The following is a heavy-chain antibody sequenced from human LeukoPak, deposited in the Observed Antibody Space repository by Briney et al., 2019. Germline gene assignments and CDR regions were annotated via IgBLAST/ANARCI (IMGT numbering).Heavy chain of an antibody. Sequence: GGSLRLSCAASGFTFSSYGMHWVRQAPGKGLEWVAVIWYDGSNKYYADSVKGRFTISRDNSKNTLYLQMNSLRAEDTAEYYCARDYSKWELLPDYWGQGTLVTVSS. J-gene: IGHJ4*02. V-gene: IGHV3-33*01. CDR1: GFTFSSYG. D-gene: IGHD1-26*01. CDR2: IWYDGSNK. CDR3: ARDYSKWELLPDY.